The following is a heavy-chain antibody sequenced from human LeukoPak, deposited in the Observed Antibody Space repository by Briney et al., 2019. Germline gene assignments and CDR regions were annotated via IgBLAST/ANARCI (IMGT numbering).Heavy chain of an antibody. CDR1: GYTFTGYY. V-gene: IGHV1-2*02. J-gene: IGHJ3*02. Sequence: ASVKVSCKASGYTFTGYYMHWVRQAPGQGLEWMGWINPNSGGTNYAQKLQGRVTMTTDTSTSTAYMELRSLRSDDTAVYYCARPTYYYGSGSYPAPRAFDIWGHGTMVTVSS. CDR2: INPNSGGT. D-gene: IGHD3-10*01. CDR3: ARPTYYYGSGSYPAPRAFDI.